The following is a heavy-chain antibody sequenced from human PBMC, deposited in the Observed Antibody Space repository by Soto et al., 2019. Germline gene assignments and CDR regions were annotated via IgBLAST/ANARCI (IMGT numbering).Heavy chain of an antibody. V-gene: IGHV1-69*13. CDR3: ATKHDYSKYYGMDV. CDR2: IIPIFGTA. J-gene: IGHJ6*02. D-gene: IGHD4-4*01. CDR1: GGTFSSYA. Sequence: VASVKVSCKASGGTFSSYAISWVRQAPGQGLEWMGGIIPIFGTANYAQKFQGRVTITADESTSTAYMELSSLRSEDTAVYYCATKHDYSKYYGMDVWGQGTTVTVSS.